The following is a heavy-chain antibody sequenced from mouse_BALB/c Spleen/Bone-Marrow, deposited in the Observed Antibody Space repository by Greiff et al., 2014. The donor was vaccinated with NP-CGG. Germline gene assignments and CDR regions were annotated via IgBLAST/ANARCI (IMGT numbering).Heavy chain of an antibody. CDR1: GYSFTGYY. Sequence: LVKTGASVKISCKASGYSFTGYYIHWAKQSHGKSLEWIGYISCYNGATSYNQKFKGKATFTVDTSSSTAYVQFNSLTSEDSAVYYCASPIYYDSWFAYWGQGTLVTVSA. CDR3: ASPIYYDSWFAY. CDR2: ISCYNGAT. D-gene: IGHD2-4*01. V-gene: IGHV1S34*01. J-gene: IGHJ3*01.